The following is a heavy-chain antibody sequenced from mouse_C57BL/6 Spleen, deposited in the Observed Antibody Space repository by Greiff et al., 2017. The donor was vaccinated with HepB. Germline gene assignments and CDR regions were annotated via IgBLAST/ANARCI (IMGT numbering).Heavy chain of an antibody. CDR1: GYTFTSYW. V-gene: IGHV1-72*01. CDR2: IDPNSGGT. J-gene: IGHJ3*01. CDR3: AISYNYEAWFAC. D-gene: IGHD2-12*01. Sequence: QVQLQQPGAELVKPGASVKLSCKASGYTFTSYWMHWVKQRPGRGLEWIGRIDPNSGGTKYNEKFKSKATLTVDKPSSTAYMQLISLTSADSAVYYCAISYNYEAWFACWGQGTLVTVSA.